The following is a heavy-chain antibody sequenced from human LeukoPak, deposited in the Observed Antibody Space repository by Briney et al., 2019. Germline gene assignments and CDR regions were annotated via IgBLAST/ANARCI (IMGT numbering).Heavy chain of an antibody. J-gene: IGHJ4*02. Sequence: SQTLSLTCAISGDSVSSNSAAWNLIRQSPSRGLEWLGRTYYRSKWYKEYALSVKNRITINPDTSKNQFSLQLNSVTAADTAVYYCARSRHYYDSTGYYEYDYWGQGTLVTVSS. CDR1: GDSVSSNSAA. D-gene: IGHD3-22*01. CDR2: TYYRSKWYK. CDR3: ARSRHYYDSTGYYEYDY. V-gene: IGHV6-1*01.